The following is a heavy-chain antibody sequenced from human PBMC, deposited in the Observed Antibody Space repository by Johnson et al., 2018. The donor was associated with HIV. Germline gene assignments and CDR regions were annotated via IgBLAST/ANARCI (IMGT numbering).Heavy chain of an antibody. CDR1: GFTFSSSW. Sequence: VQLVESGGGLVQPGGSLRLSCAASGFTFSSSWMSWVRQAPGKGLEWVANIKQDGSEKYYVDSVKGRFTISRDNAKNSLYLQMNSLRAEDTAVYYCARRYSGSYGAFDIWGQGTMVTVSS. J-gene: IGHJ3*02. V-gene: IGHV3-7*05. CDR3: ARRYSGSYGAFDI. D-gene: IGHD1-26*01. CDR2: IKQDGSEK.